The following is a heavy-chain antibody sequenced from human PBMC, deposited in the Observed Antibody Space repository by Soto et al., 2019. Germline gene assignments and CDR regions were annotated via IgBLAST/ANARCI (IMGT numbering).Heavy chain of an antibody. CDR3: ARDSWFGELSRYYGMDV. V-gene: IGHV6-1*01. CDR1: GDSVSSNSAA. J-gene: IGHJ6*02. Sequence: SQTLSLTCAISGDSVSSNSAAWNWIRQSPSRGLEWLGRTYYRSKWYNDYAVSVKSRITINPDTSKNQFSLQLNSVTPEDTAVYYCARDSWFGELSRYYGMDVWGQGTTVTVSS. D-gene: IGHD3-10*01. CDR2: TYYRSKWYN.